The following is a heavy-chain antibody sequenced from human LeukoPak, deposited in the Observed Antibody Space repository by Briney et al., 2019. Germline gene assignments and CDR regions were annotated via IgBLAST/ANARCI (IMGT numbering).Heavy chain of an antibody. V-gene: IGHV3-23*01. CDR2: ISGNGGST. Sequence: GGSLRLSCAASGFTFSTYAMAWVRQAPGKGLEWVSAISGNGGSTYSADSVKGRFTISRDNSKNTLYLQMNSLRAEDTALYYCAKQTAEGDYDFWSGYYGFDYWGQGTLVTVSS. CDR3: AKQTAEGDYDFWSGYYGFDY. D-gene: IGHD3-3*01. CDR1: GFTFSTYA. J-gene: IGHJ4*02.